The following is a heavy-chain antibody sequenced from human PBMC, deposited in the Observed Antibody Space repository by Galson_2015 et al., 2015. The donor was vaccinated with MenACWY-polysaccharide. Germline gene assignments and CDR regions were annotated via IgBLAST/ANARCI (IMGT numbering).Heavy chain of an antibody. D-gene: IGHD2-15*01. Sequence: SLRLSCAASRFTFSSYEINWVRQAPGKGLEWVSYISGSGNTIYYADSVKGRFTISRDNAKNSLYLQMNSLRAEDTAVYYCVRIVGGVVRRYFDYWGQGTLVTVSS. J-gene: IGHJ4*02. CDR1: RFTFSSYE. CDR3: VRIVGGVVRRYFDY. CDR2: ISGSGNTI. V-gene: IGHV3-48*03.